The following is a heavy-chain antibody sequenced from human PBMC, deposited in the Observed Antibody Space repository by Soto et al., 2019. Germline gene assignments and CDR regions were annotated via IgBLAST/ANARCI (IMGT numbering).Heavy chain of an antibody. V-gene: IGHV5-51*01. CDR2: INPTDSDT. CDR3: ARRSNYGDYDY. Sequence: PGESLKISCEASGYSFSSCWIGWVRQMPGKGLEWMAIINPTDSDTRYSPSFRGQVTISANKSISTAYLQWSSLKASDSAIYYCARRSNYGDYDYWGQGTLVTVSS. D-gene: IGHD4-17*01. CDR1: GYSFSSCW. J-gene: IGHJ4*02.